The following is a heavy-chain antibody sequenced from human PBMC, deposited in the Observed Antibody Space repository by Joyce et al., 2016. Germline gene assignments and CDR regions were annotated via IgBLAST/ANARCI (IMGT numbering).Heavy chain of an antibody. D-gene: IGHD2/OR15-2a*01. CDR2: LNPKSGNT. Sequence: QVQLVQSGAEVKKPGASVKLSCKASGYTFTNYDINWVRQASGQGLEWMGWLNPKSGNTGYAQKVQARVTMTRNTALSTAYMELSSLGSDDTAVYYCARGRGGSFYGKPDYWGQGTLVTVSS. CDR3: ARGRGGSFYGKPDY. V-gene: IGHV1-8*01. CDR1: GYTFTNYD. J-gene: IGHJ4*02.